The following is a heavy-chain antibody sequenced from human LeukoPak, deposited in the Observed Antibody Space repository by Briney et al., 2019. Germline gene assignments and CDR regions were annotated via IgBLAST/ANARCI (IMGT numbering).Heavy chain of an antibody. D-gene: IGHD6-13*01. CDR2: IYDSGST. J-gene: IGHJ4*02. CDR3: ARDAKRGSSSRGSFFDY. V-gene: IGHV4-59*01. Sequence: SETLSLTCSVSGGSMTNLYWTWIRQPPGKGLEWIGDIYDSGSTRYNTSLKSRVTISVDTSKNQFSLKLSSVTAADTAVYYCARDAKRGSSSRGSFFDYWGQGTLVTVSS. CDR1: GGSMTNLY.